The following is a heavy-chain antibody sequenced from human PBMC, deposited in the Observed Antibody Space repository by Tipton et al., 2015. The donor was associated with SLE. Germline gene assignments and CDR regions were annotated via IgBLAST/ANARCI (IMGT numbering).Heavy chain of an antibody. Sequence: TLSLTCTVSGGSISSGSYYWSWIRPPAGKGLEWIGHIYTSGSTNYNPSLKSRVTISVDTSKNQFSLKLSSVTAADTAVYYCARGDYYGSGSLLQHWGQGTLVTVSS. CDR1: GGSISSGSYY. D-gene: IGHD3-10*01. CDR3: ARGDYYGSGSLLQH. J-gene: IGHJ1*01. CDR2: IYTSGST. V-gene: IGHV4-61*09.